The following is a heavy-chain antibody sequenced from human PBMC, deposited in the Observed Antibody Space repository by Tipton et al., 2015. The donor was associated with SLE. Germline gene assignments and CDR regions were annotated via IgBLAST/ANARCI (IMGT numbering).Heavy chain of an antibody. D-gene: IGHD1-1*01. CDR3: ARGSLESAFDF. J-gene: IGHJ4*02. Sequence: QLVQSGAEVKKPGASVKVSCKASGYSFTNYDINWVRQATGQGLEWMGWMDPDTGDTAYAQKFQDRVTITRNTSISTAYMELRSLGSEDTAIYYCARGSLESAFDFWGQGTLVTVSS. CDR2: MDPDTGDT. V-gene: IGHV1-8*03. CDR1: GYSFTNYD.